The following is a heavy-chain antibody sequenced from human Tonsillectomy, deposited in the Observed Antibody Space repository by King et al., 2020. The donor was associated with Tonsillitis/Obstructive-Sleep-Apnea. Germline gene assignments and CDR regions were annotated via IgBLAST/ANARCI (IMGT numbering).Heavy chain of an antibody. J-gene: IGHJ6*03. CDR1: GGSISSSNW. CDR3: ARSKVYGDYEDYMDV. D-gene: IGHD4-17*01. Sequence: QLQESGPGLVKPSGTLSLTCAVSGGSISSSNWWSWVRQPPGKGLEWIGEIYHSGSTNYNPSLKSRVTISVDKSKNQFSLKLSSVTAADPAVYYCARSKVYGDYEDYMDVWGKGTTVTVSS. V-gene: IGHV4-4*02. CDR2: IYHSGST.